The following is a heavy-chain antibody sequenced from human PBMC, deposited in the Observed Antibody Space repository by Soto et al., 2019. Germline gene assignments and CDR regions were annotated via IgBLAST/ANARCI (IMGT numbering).Heavy chain of an antibody. J-gene: IGHJ6*02. CDR2: IIPIFGTA. V-gene: IGHV1-69*12. D-gene: IGHD4-17*01. Sequence: QVQLVQSGAEVKKPGSSVKVSCKASGGTFSSYAISWVRQAPGQGLEWMGGIIPIFGTANYAQKFQGRVTITADESTSTAYMELSSLRSEDTAVYYCARVGYGGNSGSDYYYYGMDVWGQGTTVTVSS. CDR3: ARVGYGGNSGSDYYYYGMDV. CDR1: GGTFSSYA.